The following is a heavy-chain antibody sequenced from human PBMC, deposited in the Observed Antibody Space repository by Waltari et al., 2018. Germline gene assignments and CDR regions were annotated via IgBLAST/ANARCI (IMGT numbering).Heavy chain of an antibody. J-gene: IGHJ6*02. CDR3: ARVATPAAEDYYGMDV. Sequence: QVQLVQSGAEVKKPGASVKVSCKASGYTFTSYAMHWVRQAPGQRLEWMGWINAGNGNTKYSQKFQGRVTSTTDESTSTAYMELSSLRSEDTAVYYCARVATPAAEDYYGMDVWGQGTTVTVSS. CDR1: GYTFTSYA. V-gene: IGHV1-3*01. CDR2: INAGNGNT. D-gene: IGHD6-13*01.